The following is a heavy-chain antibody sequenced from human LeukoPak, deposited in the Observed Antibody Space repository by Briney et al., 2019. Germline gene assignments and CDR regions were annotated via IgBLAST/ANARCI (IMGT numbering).Heavy chain of an antibody. V-gene: IGHV3-30*01. J-gene: IGHJ4*02. CDR3: ARDESSSWYREDY. D-gene: IGHD6-13*01. Sequence: GGSLRLPCAASGFTFSSYAMHWVRQAPGKGLEWVAVISYDGSNKYYADSVKGRFTISRDNSKNTLYLQMNSLRAEDTAVYYCARDESSSWYREDYWGQGTLVTVSS. CDR2: ISYDGSNK. CDR1: GFTFSSYA.